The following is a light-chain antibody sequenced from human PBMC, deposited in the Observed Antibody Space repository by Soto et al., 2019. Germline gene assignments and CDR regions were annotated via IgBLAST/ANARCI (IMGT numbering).Light chain of an antibody. J-gene: IGLJ1*01. CDR3: SSYAGINNFYV. CDR2: EVS. CDR1: SSDVGDYNY. V-gene: IGLV2-8*01. Sequence: QSVLTQPLSASGSPGQSVTISCTGTSSDVGDYNYVSWYQQHPGKAPKLMIYEVSKRPSGVPDRFSGSKSGNTASLTVSGLQAEDEADYYCSSYAGINNFYVFGTGTKVTVL.